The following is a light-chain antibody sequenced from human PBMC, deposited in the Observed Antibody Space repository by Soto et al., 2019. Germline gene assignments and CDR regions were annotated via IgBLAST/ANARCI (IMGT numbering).Light chain of an antibody. CDR3: QQYGTSPPT. CDR1: QSVSRNS. Sequence: EIVLTQSPGTLSLSPGERATLSCRASQSVSRNSLAWYQQQPGQAPRLLLYGASSRATDIPDRFSGSGSGTDFTLIVSRLEPEDFAVYFCQQYGTSPPTFGPGTKVDIK. J-gene: IGKJ3*01. CDR2: GAS. V-gene: IGKV3-20*01.